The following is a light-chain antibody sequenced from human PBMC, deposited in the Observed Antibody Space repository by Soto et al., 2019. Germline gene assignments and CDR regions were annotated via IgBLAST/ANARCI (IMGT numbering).Light chain of an antibody. V-gene: IGLV2-14*01. CDR2: EVS. CDR3: SSYTGSSTLVV. Sequence: QSVLTQPASVSGSPGQSITISCTGTSSDIGGYNYVSWYQQHPDKAPKLMIYEVSNRPSGVSNRFSGSKSGNTASLTISGLQAEDEADYYCSSYTGSSTLVVFGTGTKVTVL. J-gene: IGLJ1*01. CDR1: SSDIGGYNY.